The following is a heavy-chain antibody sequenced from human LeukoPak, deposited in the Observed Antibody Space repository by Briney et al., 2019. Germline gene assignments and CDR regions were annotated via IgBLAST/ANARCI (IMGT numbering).Heavy chain of an antibody. CDR2: ISSNGGST. CDR1: GFTFSSYA. V-gene: IGHV3-64*01. Sequence: PGGSLRLSCAASGFTFSSYAMHWVRQAPGKGLEYVSAISSNGGSTYYANSVKGRFTISRDNSKNTLYLQMGSLRAEDMAVYYCARRDSSGPDPLIDYWGQGTLVTVSS. D-gene: IGHD3-22*01. CDR3: ARRDSSGPDPLIDY. J-gene: IGHJ4*02.